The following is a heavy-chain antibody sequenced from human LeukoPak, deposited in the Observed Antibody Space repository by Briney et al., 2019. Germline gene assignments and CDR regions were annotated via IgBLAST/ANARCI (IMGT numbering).Heavy chain of an antibody. J-gene: IGHJ4*02. V-gene: IGHV3-23*01. CDR2: ISGRSSTT. CDR3: AKNYRWLDSFDY. Sequence: PGGSLRLSCAASGFILSNNAMSWVRQAPGKGLEWVSGISGRSSTTYYADSVKGRFTISRDNSKNTLYLQMNSLRADDTAVYYCAKNYRWLDSFDYWGQGTLVTVSS. D-gene: IGHD6-19*01. CDR1: GFILSNNA.